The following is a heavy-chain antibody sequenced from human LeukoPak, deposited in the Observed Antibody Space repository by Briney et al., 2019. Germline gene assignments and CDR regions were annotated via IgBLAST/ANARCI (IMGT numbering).Heavy chain of an antibody. CDR3: ARNIEGSGSSYFDP. CDR2: IYYSGST. CDR1: GYSISSSNW. Sequence: SDTLSLTCAVSGYSISSSNWWGWIRQPPGKGLEWIGYIYYSGSTYYNPSLKSRVTMSVDTSKNQFSLKLSSVTAVDTAVYYCARNIEGSGSSYFDPWGQGTLVTVSS. V-gene: IGHV4-28*01. D-gene: IGHD1-26*01. J-gene: IGHJ5*02.